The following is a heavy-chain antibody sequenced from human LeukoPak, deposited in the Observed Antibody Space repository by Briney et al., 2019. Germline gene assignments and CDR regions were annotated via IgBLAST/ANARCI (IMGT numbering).Heavy chain of an antibody. D-gene: IGHD5-12*01. CDR1: GFTVSSNY. Sequence: GGSLILSCAASGFTVSSNYMSWVRQAPGKGLEWVSVIYSGGTTYYADSVKGRFTISRDNSKNTLYFQMNSLRAEDTAVYYCARIVANNWFDPWGQGTLVTVSS. J-gene: IGHJ5*02. CDR2: IYSGGTT. CDR3: ARIVANNWFDP. V-gene: IGHV3-66*01.